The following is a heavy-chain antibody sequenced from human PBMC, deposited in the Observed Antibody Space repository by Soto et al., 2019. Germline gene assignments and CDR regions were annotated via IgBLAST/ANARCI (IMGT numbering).Heavy chain of an antibody. CDR1: GFSLNTPAVG. V-gene: IGHV2-5*02. CDR2: TYWDDDT. Sequence: QITLKESGPSLVKPTQTLTLTCTFSGFSLNTPAVGVGWIRQPPGTALEWLAFTYWDDDTHYTPSLKGRLTITTDTSKNQVILTMTNTDPVDTATYDCAHSSGWHFDYWGQGTLVTVAS. D-gene: IGHD6-19*01. J-gene: IGHJ4*02. CDR3: AHSSGWHFDY.